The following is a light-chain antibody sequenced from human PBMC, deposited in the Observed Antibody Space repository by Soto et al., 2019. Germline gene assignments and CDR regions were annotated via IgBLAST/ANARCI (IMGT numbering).Light chain of an antibody. CDR2: ADS. Sequence: EVVLTQSPVTLSLSPGGRASLSCMASDSFRGLLAWYQQKPGQAPRLLIYADSNRATGIPARFSGSGSGTEFTLTISSLQSEDFAVYYCQQYNNWPPWTFGQGTKVDI. J-gene: IGKJ1*01. V-gene: IGKV3D-15*01. CDR3: QQYNNWPPWT. CDR1: DSFRGL.